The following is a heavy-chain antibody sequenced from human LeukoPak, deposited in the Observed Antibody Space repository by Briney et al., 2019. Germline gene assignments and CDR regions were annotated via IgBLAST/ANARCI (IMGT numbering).Heavy chain of an antibody. Sequence: ASVKVSCKASGYTFTSYYMHWVRQAPGQGLEWMGLINPSGSSTSYAQKFQGRLSLTRDMSTSTDYMELSSLRSEDTAIYYCARSLGRTPMVTLDYWGQGTLVTVSS. V-gene: IGHV1-46*01. CDR3: ARSLGRTPMVTLDY. CDR1: GYTFTSYY. CDR2: INPSGSST. D-gene: IGHD5-18*01. J-gene: IGHJ4*02.